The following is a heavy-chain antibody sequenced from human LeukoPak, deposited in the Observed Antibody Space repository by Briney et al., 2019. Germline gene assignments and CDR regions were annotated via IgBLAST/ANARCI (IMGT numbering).Heavy chain of an antibody. CDR1: GFTFSNAW. J-gene: IGHJ4*02. D-gene: IGHD3-10*01. Sequence: GGSLRLSCAASGFTFSNAWMNWVRQAPGKGLEWVGRIKSKTDGGTTDYAAPVKGRFTISRDDSKSTLYLQMNSLKTEDTAVYYCTTGITMVRGVIRDYWGQGTLVTVSS. CDR2: IKSKTDGGTT. V-gene: IGHV3-15*07. CDR3: TTGITMVRGVIRDY.